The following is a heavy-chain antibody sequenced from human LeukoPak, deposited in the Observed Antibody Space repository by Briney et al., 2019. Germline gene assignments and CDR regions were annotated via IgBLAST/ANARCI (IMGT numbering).Heavy chain of an antibody. CDR1: GASVTIGGHY. V-gene: IGHV4-31*03. CDR2: IFHTGST. J-gene: IGHJ4*02. Sequence: PSETLSLTCTVSGASVTIGGHYWSWIRQHPGKGLEWIGYIFHTGSTYYNPSLKSRISMSLDTPKNQFYLKLSSVTAADTAVYYCAGAGYSGFDFNFDYWGQGTLVTVSS. CDR3: AGAGYSGFDFNFDY. D-gene: IGHD5-12*01.